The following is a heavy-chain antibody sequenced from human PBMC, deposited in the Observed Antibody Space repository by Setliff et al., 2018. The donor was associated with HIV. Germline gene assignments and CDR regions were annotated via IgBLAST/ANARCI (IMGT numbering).Heavy chain of an antibody. V-gene: IGHV4-31*03. CDR1: GGSISSGGYY. CDR2: IYYSGSSGST. CDR3: ARDQWFGELLWNWFDP. Sequence: SETLSLTCTVSGGSISSGGYYWSWIRQHPGKGLEWIGHIYYSGSSGSTYYNPSLKSRVTISVDTSKNQFSLKLSSVTAADTAVYYCARDQWFGELLWNWFDPWGQGTLVTVSS. D-gene: IGHD3-10*01. J-gene: IGHJ5*02.